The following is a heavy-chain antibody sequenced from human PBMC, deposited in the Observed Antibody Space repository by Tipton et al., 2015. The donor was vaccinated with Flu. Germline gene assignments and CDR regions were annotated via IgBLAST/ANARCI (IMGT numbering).Heavy chain of an antibody. CDR2: IIPIFGTA. Sequence: QLVQSGAEVKKPGSSVKVSCKASGGTFSSYAISWVRQAPGQGLEWMGGIIPIFGTANYAQKFQGRVTITADESTSTAYMELSSLGSEDPAVYYCARALGLGGYGAYWYFDLWGRGTLVTVSS. J-gene: IGHJ2*01. CDR1: GGTFSSYA. D-gene: IGHD5-12*01. V-gene: IGHV1-69*01. CDR3: ARALGLGGYGAYWYFDL.